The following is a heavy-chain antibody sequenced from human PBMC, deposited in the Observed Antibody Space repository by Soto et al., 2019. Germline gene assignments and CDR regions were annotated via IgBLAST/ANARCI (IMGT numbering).Heavy chain of an antibody. J-gene: IGHJ4*02. D-gene: IGHD1-1*01. CDR1: GWDSTRYS. CDR3: ATTGPRLDY. CDR2: IYPGDSDT. Sequence: GDSRKVSGRGSGWDSTRYSVGWVRQMPGKGLEWMGIIYPGDSDTRYSPSFQGQVTISADKSISTAYLQWSSLKASDTAMYHRATTGPRLDYRGQGTLVTVSS. V-gene: IGHV5-51*03.